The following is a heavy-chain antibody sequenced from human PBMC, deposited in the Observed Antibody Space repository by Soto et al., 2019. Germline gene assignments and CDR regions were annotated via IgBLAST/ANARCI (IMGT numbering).Heavy chain of an antibody. J-gene: IGHJ4*02. D-gene: IGHD6-19*01. V-gene: IGHV2-70*01. Sequence: TLSLTCTVSGGSVSSGSYYWTWIRQPPGKGLEWLALIDWDDDKYYSTSLKTRLTISKDTSKNQVVLTMTNMDPVDTATYYCARKVAGTFDYWGQGTLVTVSS. CDR2: IDWDDDK. CDR1: GGSVSSGSYY. CDR3: ARKVAGTFDY.